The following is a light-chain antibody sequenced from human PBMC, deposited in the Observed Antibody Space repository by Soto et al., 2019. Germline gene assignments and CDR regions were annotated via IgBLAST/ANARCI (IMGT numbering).Light chain of an antibody. CDR2: KAS. CDR1: QSISSW. CDR3: QQYNSYPWT. Sequence: IQMTQSPSTLSAAVGDRVTITCRASQSISSWSAWYQQKPGKAPKLLIYKASSLESGVPSRFSGSGSWTEFTRTINSLQPDDFATYYCQQYNSYPWTFGQGTKVQIK. V-gene: IGKV1-5*03. J-gene: IGKJ1*01.